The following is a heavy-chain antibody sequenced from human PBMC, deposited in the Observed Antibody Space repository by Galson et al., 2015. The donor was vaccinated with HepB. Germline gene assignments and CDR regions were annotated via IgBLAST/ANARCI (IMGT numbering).Heavy chain of an antibody. J-gene: IGHJ6*04. CDR1: GGNSNNFA. V-gene: IGHV1-69*06. CDR2: IIPAFGAA. CDR3: ARQDYYGSGTYPPWYGLDV. Sequence: SVKVSCKASGGNSNNFAITWVRQAPGQGLEWVGRIIPAFGAANYAQKFQGRLTISADKSTGTAYMDLTNLRSEDTAVYYCARQDYYGSGTYPPWYGLDVWGEATTVTVSS. D-gene: IGHD3-10*01.